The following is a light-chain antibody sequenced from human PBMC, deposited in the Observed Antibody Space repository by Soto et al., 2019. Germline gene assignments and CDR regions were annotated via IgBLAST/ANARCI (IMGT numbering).Light chain of an antibody. Sequence: DKLMSQSPATLSVSLGERVTLSCRASQNIHNHMSWFLQKPGQTPRLLIYDAIIRAPDVPARFSGSWSGTEFTLTINSLQSEDFGVYYCQQYNDWPRAFGQGTRLEIK. CDR1: QNIHNH. CDR3: QQYNDWPRA. J-gene: IGKJ5*01. CDR2: DAI. V-gene: IGKV3-15*01.